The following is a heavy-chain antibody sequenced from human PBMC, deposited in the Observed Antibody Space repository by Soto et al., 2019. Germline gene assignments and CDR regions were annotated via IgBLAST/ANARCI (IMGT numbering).Heavy chain of an antibody. CDR3: ARGLYDFWSGYYSGY. CDR2: INAGNGNT. D-gene: IGHD3-3*01. J-gene: IGHJ4*02. CDR1: GYTFTSYA. Sequence: GASVKVSCKASGYTFTSYATHWVRQAPGQRLEWMGWINAGNGNTKYSQKFQGRVTITRDTSASTAYMELSSLRSEDTAVYYCARGLYDFWSGYYSGYWGQGTLVTVSS. V-gene: IGHV1-3*01.